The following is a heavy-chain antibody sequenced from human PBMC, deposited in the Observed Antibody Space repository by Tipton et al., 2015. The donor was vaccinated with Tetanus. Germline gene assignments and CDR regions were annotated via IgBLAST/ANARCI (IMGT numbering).Heavy chain of an antibody. J-gene: IGHJ4*02. CDR2: IYYGGST. V-gene: IGHV4-39*01. CDR1: GGSISGSSYC. D-gene: IGHD3-10*01. CDR3: ARHPPPYYYGSGSYLDY. Sequence: TLSLTCNVSGGSISGSSYCWSWIRQPPGKALEWIGSIYYGGSTFYHPSLQSRVTISVDTSKNQFSLRLSSVTAADTAVYFCARHPPPYYYGSGSYLDYWGQGTPVTVSS.